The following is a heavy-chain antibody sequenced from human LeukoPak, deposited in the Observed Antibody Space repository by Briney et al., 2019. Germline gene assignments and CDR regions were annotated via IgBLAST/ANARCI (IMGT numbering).Heavy chain of an antibody. J-gene: IGHJ4*02. CDR3: ARVSHCWSGVDY. CDR2: IQQDGSEK. D-gene: IGHD3-3*02. CDR1: GFTFPTYW. V-gene: IGHV3-7*01. Sequence: GRSLRPSCAASGFTFPTYWMSWVRQAPGKGLEWVANIQQDGSEKYYVDSVKGRFTISRDNAKNSLYLQMNSLTAEDTAVYYCARVSHCWSGVDYWGQGTLVSVSS.